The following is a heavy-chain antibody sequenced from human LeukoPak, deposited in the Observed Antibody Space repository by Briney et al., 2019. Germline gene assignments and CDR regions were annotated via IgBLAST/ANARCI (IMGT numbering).Heavy chain of an antibody. J-gene: IGHJ4*02. D-gene: IGHD3-22*01. CDR3: ARLRYYDGSSSSLDY. CDR1: GYSFSSYW. V-gene: IGHV5-51*01. CDR2: IYPDDSDT. Sequence: PGESLKISCKGSGYSFSSYWIGWVRQMPGKGLEWMGIIYPDDSDTRYSPSFQGQVTVSADKSITTAYLQWSSLKASDSAMYYCARLRYYDGSSSSLDYWGQGTLVTVSS.